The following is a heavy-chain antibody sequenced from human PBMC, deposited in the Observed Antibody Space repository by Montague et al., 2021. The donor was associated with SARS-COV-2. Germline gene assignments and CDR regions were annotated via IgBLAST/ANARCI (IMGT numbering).Heavy chain of an antibody. CDR1: GFTIRNYW. Sequence: SLRLSCAASGFTIRNYWMSWVRQAPGKGLEWVANIHQGGGAKDYVDSVKGRFTFSRDNAKNRLYLEMNSLRVEDSAIYYCARNELWGQGTLVTVSS. J-gene: IGHJ4*02. V-gene: IGHV3-7*01. CDR3: ARNEL. CDR2: IHQGGGAK.